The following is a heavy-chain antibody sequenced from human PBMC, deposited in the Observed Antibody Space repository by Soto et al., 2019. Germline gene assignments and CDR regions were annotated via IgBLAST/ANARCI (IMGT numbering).Heavy chain of an antibody. CDR2: IYTSGST. V-gene: IGHV4-4*07. CDR3: ARGGIQLSYAFDY. J-gene: IGHJ4*02. Sequence: SDTLSLTCSVSGTSVSNYYWSWIRQPAGKGLEHIGRIYTSGSTSYNPPLKSRATMSMDTSQTQTYLNLTSVTAADTAVYYCARGGIQLSYAFDYWGQGIRVTV. CDR1: GTSVSNYY. D-gene: IGHD3-10*01.